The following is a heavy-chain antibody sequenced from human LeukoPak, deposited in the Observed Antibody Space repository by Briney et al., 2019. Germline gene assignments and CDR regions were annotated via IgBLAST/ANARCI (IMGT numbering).Heavy chain of an antibody. V-gene: IGHV3-66*01. CDR1: EFTVSTNY. D-gene: IGHD3-22*01. J-gene: IGHJ3*02. Sequence: GGSLRLSCVASEFTVSTNYMSWVRQAPGKGLEWVSIIHIDGDTHYADSVKGRFTFSRDNSKNTLYLQMNSLRSEDTAVYYCARDGLDSSGPVAFDIWGQGTMVTVS. CDR2: IHIDGDT. CDR3: ARDGLDSSGPVAFDI.